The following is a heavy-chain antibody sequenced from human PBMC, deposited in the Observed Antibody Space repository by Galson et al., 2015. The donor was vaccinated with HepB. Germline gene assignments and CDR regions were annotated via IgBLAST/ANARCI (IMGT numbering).Heavy chain of an antibody. Sequence: SLRLSCAASGFTVSNNYMNWFRQTPEKGLEWVSLIYRGGSTHYADSVKGRFTISRDSSKNTLYLKMNSLRAEDTAWYYCASNGVQGYWGQGTLVTVSS. J-gene: IGHJ4*02. V-gene: IGHV3-53*01. D-gene: IGHD2-8*01. CDR3: ASNGVQGY. CDR1: GFTVSNNY. CDR2: IYRGGST.